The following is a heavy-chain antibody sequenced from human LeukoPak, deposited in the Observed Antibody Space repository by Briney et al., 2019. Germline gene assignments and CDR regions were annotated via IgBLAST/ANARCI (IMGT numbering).Heavy chain of an antibody. CDR1: GGTFSSYA. V-gene: IGHV1-69*04. CDR3: GGDYYDSSGYPDAFDI. J-gene: IGHJ3*02. Sequence: ASVKVSCKASGGTFSSYAIRWVRQAPGQGLEWMGRIIPILGIANYAQKFQGRVTITADKSTSTAYMELSSLRSEDTAVYYCGGDYYDSSGYPDAFDIWGQGTMVTVSS. D-gene: IGHD3-22*01. CDR2: IIPILGIA.